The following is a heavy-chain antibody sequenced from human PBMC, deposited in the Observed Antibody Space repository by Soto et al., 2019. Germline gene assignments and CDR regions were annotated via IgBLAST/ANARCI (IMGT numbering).Heavy chain of an antibody. D-gene: IGHD6-19*01. Sequence: EVQLVESGGGLIQPGGSLRLSCVGSGFTFSCNEMNWVRQAPGKGLEWVSFSGSSGSNIYYADSVKGRFTISRDNAKNSLYLQMTSLRVGNTGVISCVRGGSGWALASWGKGALLTVSS. CDR1: GFTFSCNE. V-gene: IGHV3-48*03. CDR3: VRGGSGWALAS. CDR2: SGSSGSNI. J-gene: IGHJ5*02.